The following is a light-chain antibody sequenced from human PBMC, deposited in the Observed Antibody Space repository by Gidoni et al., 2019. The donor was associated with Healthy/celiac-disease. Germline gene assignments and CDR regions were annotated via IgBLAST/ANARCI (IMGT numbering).Light chain of an antibody. CDR2: GAS. J-gene: IGKJ5*01. Sequence: DIVMTQPPATLSVSPGERATLSCRASQSVSSNLAWYQQNPGQAPRLLIYGASTRATGIPARFSGSGSGTEVTLTISSLQSEDFAVYYCQQYNNWPSITFGQGTRLEIK. CDR1: QSVSSN. V-gene: IGKV3-15*01. CDR3: QQYNNWPSIT.